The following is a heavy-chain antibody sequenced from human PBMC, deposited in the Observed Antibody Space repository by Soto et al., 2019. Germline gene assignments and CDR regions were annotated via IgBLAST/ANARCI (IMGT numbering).Heavy chain of an antibody. CDR3: PVSGGYTSKRLLG. CDR1: GYSFLYYA. CDR2: ISPYNANT. J-gene: IGHJ4*02. V-gene: IGHV1-18*01. Sequence: QVQLVQSGGEVREPGASVKVSCKASGYSFLYYAISWVRQAPGQGLEWLGWISPYNANTKYGERVQGRVTITTDTAMITAYLERRSLTTGDTAFYYCPVSGGYTSKRLLGWGQGPLVTVSS. D-gene: IGHD1-1*01.